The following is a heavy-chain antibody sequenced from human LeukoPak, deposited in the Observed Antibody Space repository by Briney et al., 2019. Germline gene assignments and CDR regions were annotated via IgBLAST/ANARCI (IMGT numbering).Heavy chain of an antibody. CDR2: IWHDGRNK. CDR1: GFTFTNCG. Sequence: GGSLRLSFAASGFTFTNCGMHWVRQAPGKGLEWVAVIWHDGRNKYYADSVKGRFTISRDNSKNTLYLQMNSLRAEDTAVYYCARGDEYSSSSSYYYYMDVWGKGTTVTVSS. J-gene: IGHJ6*03. D-gene: IGHD6-6*01. V-gene: IGHV3-33*01. CDR3: ARGDEYSSSSSYYYYMDV.